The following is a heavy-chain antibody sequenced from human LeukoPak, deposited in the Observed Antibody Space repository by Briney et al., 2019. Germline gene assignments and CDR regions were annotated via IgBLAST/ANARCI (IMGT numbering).Heavy chain of an antibody. CDR3: ARGRDDILTGHDY. D-gene: IGHD3-9*01. CDR1: GFTFSSYS. Sequence: PGGSRRLSCAASGFTFSSYSMNWVRQAPGKGLEWVSSISSSSSYIYYADSVKGRFTISRDNAKNSLYLQMNSLRAEDTAVYYCARGRDDILTGHDYWGQGTLVTVSS. J-gene: IGHJ4*02. V-gene: IGHV3-21*01. CDR2: ISSSSSYI.